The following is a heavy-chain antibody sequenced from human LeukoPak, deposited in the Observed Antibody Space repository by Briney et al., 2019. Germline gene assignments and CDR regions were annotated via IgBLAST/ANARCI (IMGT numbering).Heavy chain of an antibody. D-gene: IGHD2-2*01. V-gene: IGHV3-74*01. CDR1: GFTFSSYR. Sequence: GGSLRLSCAASGFTFSSYRMHWVRQVPGKGLVWVSRIDSDGRSTSYADSVKGRFTISRDNAKNTLYLQMNSLGAEETAVYYCARRYCSSTSCLIDYWGQGTLVTVSS. CDR3: ARRYCSSTSCLIDY. CDR2: IDSDGRST. J-gene: IGHJ4*02.